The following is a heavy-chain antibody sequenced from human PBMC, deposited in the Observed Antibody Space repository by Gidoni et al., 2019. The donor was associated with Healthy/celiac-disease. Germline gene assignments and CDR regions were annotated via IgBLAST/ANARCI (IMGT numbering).Heavy chain of an antibody. CDR2: IYWDDDK. D-gene: IGHD3-16*02. Sequence: QITLKESGPTLVQPTQTLTLTCTFSGFSLSTSGVGVGWIRQPPGKALEGLALIYWDDDKHYSPSLKSRLTITKDTSKSQVVRTMTNMDPVDTATYYCAHRQSLIDAFDIWGQGTMVTVSS. CDR1: GFSLSTSGVG. CDR3: AHRQSLIDAFDI. J-gene: IGHJ3*02. V-gene: IGHV2-5*02.